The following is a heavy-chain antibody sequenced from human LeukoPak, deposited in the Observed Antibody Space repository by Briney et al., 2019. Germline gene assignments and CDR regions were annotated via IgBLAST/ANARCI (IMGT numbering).Heavy chain of an antibody. CDR1: GGPFSGYY. CDR2: INHSGSA. CDR3: ARARGDYYDSSGYYSAFDY. V-gene: IGHV4-34*01. Sequence: SETLSLTCAVYGGPFSGYYWSWIRQPPGRGLEWIGEINHSGSANYNPSLKSRVTISVDMSKNQFSLKLSSVTAADTAVYYCARARGDYYDSSGYYSAFDYWGQGTLVTVSS. D-gene: IGHD3-22*01. J-gene: IGHJ4*02.